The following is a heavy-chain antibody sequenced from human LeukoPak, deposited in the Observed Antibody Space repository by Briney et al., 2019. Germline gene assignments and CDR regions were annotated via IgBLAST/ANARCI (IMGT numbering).Heavy chain of an antibody. D-gene: IGHD3-22*01. V-gene: IGHV3-30*18. CDR2: ISYDGSNK. Sequence: PGGSLRLSCAASGFTFSSYGMHWVRQAPGKGLEWVTLISYDGSNKSYADSVKGRFTISRDNSKNTLYLQMNSLRAEDTAVYYCAKDGLASPWRYDDSAHYPGYWGQGTLVTVSS. CDR1: GFTFSSYG. J-gene: IGHJ4*02. CDR3: AKDGLASPWRYDDSAHYPGY.